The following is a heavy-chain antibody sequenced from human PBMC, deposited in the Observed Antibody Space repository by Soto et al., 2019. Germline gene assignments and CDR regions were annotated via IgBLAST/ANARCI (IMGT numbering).Heavy chain of an antibody. V-gene: IGHV3-23*01. Sequence: PGGSLRLSCTASGFTFSNYAMSWVRQAPGKGLGWVSTFSSGGGGTYYADSVKGRFTISRDNSKNTLSLQMNSLRAEDTAVYYCTKANRYCSGANCFTFDYWGLGTLVTVSS. J-gene: IGHJ4*02. D-gene: IGHD2-15*01. CDR2: FSSGGGGT. CDR1: GFTFSNYA. CDR3: TKANRYCSGANCFTFDY.